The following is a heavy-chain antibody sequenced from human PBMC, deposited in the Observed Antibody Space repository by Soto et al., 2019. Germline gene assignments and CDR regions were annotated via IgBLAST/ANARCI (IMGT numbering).Heavy chain of an antibody. CDR1: GFTFSVYA. V-gene: IGHV3-23*01. CDR2: ISGSGDST. J-gene: IGHJ4*02. Sequence: EVRLLESGGGLVQPGGSLRLSCAASGFTFSVYAMSWVRQAPGKGLEWVSGISGSGDSTHYADSVKGRFTVSRDNSKSMLYLQTNSQRAEDTAIYSCAKALYGGFTYWGQGTLVTVSS. CDR3: AKALYGGFTY. D-gene: IGHD3-10*01.